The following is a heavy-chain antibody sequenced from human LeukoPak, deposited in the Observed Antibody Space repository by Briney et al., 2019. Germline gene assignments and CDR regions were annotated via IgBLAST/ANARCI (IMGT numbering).Heavy chain of an antibody. V-gene: IGHV4-39*01. Sequence: SETLSLTCTVSGGSISSSSYYWGWIRQPPGKGLEWIGSIYYSGSTYYNPSLKSRVTISVDTSKNQFSLKLSSVTAADTAVYYCASRVRGVRDDWGQGTLVTVSS. CDR1: GGSISSSSYY. D-gene: IGHD3-10*01. CDR3: ASRVRGVRDD. CDR2: IYYSGST. J-gene: IGHJ4*02.